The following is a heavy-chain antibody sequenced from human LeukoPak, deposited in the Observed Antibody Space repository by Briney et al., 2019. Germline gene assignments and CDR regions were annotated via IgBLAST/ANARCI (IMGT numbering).Heavy chain of an antibody. CDR2: IASDGSST. CDR3: ARGRPRGNDY. J-gene: IGHJ4*02. V-gene: IGHV3-74*01. D-gene: IGHD4-23*01. CDR1: GFTFSSYW. Sequence: GGSPRLSCAASGFTFSSYWMNWVRQAPGKGLVWVSRIASDGSSTTYADSVKGRFSISRDNAKNTLYLQMNSLRVEDTAVYYCARGRPRGNDYWGQGTLVTVSS.